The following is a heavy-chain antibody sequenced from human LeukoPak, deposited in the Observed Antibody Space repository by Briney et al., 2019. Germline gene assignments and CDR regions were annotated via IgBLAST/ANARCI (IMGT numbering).Heavy chain of an antibody. V-gene: IGHV3-30*02. CDR2: IRYDGSNK. D-gene: IGHD1-26*01. CDR3: AKDGSGSLSYYYYGMDV. CDR1: GFTFSSYG. J-gene: IGHJ6*02. Sequence: GGSLRLSCAASGFTFSSYGMHWVRQAPGKGLEWVAFIRYDGSNKYYADSVKGRFTISRVNSKNTLYLQMNSLRAEDTAVYYCAKDGSGSLSYYYYGMDVWGQGTTVTVSS.